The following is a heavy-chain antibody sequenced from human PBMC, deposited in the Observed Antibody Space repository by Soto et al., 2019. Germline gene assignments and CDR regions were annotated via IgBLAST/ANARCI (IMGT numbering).Heavy chain of an antibody. V-gene: IGHV3-23*01. CDR2: IDGSGGIT. D-gene: IGHD3-10*01. CDR3: VKNSGWFNT. J-gene: IGHJ5*02. CDR1: GFTFGTTD. Sequence: QLLQSGGGLVQPGGSLTLSCAASGFTFGTTDMSWVRQAPGEGLEWVSTIDGSGGITYYADSVKGRFTISWNNSMNTVYLQMNSLRGDATALYYCVKNSGWFNTWGQGALVTVSS.